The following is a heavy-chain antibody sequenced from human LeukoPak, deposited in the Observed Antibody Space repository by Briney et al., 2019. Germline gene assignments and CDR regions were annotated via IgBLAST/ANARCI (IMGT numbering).Heavy chain of an antibody. CDR3: AKSHYRSGGAGLDY. CDR2: ISGSGEST. D-gene: IGHD6-25*01. V-gene: IGHV3-23*01. J-gene: IGHJ4*02. CDR1: GFTFRDYA. Sequence: GGSLRLSCAASGFTFRDYAMIWVRQAPGKGLEWVSTISGSGESTYYADSVKGRFTISRDNSKNTVSLHLNSLRAEDRALYYCAKSHYRSGGAGLDYWGQGTLVTVSS.